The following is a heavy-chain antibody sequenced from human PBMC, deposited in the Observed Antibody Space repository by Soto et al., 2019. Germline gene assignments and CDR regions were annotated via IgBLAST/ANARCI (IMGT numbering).Heavy chain of an antibody. CDR1: GFSLSTSRVG. CDR2: IYWDDDK. J-gene: IGHJ5*02. CDR3: APMRAQGLDP. V-gene: IGHV2-5*02. Sequence: QITLKESGPTLVKPTQTLTLTCTFSGFSLSTSRVGVGWIRQPPGKALEWLALIYWDDDKRYSPSLMSRLTNTKDTTKNQVVLTMTNMDPVDTATYYCAPMRAQGLDPWGQGTLVTVSS.